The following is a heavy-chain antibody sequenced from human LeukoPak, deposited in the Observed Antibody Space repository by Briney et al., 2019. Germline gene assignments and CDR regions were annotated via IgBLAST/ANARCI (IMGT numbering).Heavy chain of an antibody. CDR3: ARAWIVVVPAAILPLWFDP. V-gene: IGHV1-18*04. Sequence: ASVKVSCKASGYTFTSYGISWVRQAPGQGLEWMGWISAYNGNTNYAQKLQGRVTMTTDTSTSTAYMELRSLRSGDTAVYYCARAWIVVVPAAILPLWFDPWGQGTLVTVSS. J-gene: IGHJ5*02. CDR1: GYTFTSYG. D-gene: IGHD2-2*01. CDR2: ISAYNGNT.